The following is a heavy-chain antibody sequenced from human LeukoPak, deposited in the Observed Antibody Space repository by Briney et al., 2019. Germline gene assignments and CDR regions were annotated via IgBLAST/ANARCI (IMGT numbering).Heavy chain of an antibody. D-gene: IGHD3-22*01. J-gene: IGHJ4*02. CDR1: GFTFSSYS. V-gene: IGHV3-21*01. CDR2: ISSSSSYI. CDR3: ARDSHDRSGYYYDY. Sequence: GGSLRLSCAASGFTFSSYSMNWVRQAPGKGLEWVSSISSSSSYIYYADSVKGRFTISRDNAKNSLYLQMNSLRAEDTAVYYCARDSHDRSGYYYDYWGQGTLVTVSS.